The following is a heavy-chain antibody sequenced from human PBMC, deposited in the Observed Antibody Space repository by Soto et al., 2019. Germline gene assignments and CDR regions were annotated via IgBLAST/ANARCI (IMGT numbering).Heavy chain of an antibody. D-gene: IGHD3-10*02. V-gene: IGHV3-48*03. CDR3: ARGSYGRLRSGRGPSFDY. CDR1: GFTFSSYE. Sequence: GSLRLSCAASGFTFSSYEMNWVRQAPGKGLEWISYISSSGSSIYYADSVKGRFTISRDYANNSLYLQMNSLGAEDTAVYYCARGSYGRLRSGRGPSFDYWGQGTLVTVSS. J-gene: IGHJ4*02. CDR2: ISSSGSSI.